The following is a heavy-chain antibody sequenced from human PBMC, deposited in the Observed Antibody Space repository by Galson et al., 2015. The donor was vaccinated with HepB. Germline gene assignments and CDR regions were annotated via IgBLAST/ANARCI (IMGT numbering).Heavy chain of an antibody. CDR2: INPGDSDT. D-gene: IGHD5-24*01. J-gene: IGHJ4*02. CDR1: GYSFTSYW. V-gene: IGHV5-51*03. Sequence: QSGAEVKKPGESLQTSCEGSGYSFTSYWGGWVRQMPGKGLEWIGIINPGDSDTRYSPSFQGQVTISADKSISHAHLQWSSLKASDTAMYYCARTRNLGRWLQLANWGQGTLVTVSS. CDR3: ARTRNLGRWLQLAN.